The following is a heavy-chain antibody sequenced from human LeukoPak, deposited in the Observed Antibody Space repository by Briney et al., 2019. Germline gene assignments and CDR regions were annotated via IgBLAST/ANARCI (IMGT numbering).Heavy chain of an antibody. Sequence: GGSLRLSCAASGFTFSSYAMHWVRQAPGKGLEWVAVISYDGSNKYYVDSVKGRFTISRDNSKNTLYLQMNSLRAEDTAVYYCARDALHYYGSGRYGMDVWGRGTTVTVSS. V-gene: IGHV3-30-3*01. J-gene: IGHJ6*02. D-gene: IGHD3-10*01. CDR1: GFTFSSYA. CDR2: ISYDGSNK. CDR3: ARDALHYYGSGRYGMDV.